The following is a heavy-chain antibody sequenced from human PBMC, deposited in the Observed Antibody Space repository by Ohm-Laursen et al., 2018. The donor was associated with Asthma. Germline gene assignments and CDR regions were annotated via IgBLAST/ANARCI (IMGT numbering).Heavy chain of an antibody. CDR1: GFTFRSYA. D-gene: IGHD5-18*01. Sequence: SLRLSCSASGFTFRSYAMHWVRQAPGKGLEWVAVGGSYYDGGLKYYADSVNGRFTVSRDDSKNTLYLQMNSLRAEDTAVYYCARDLTGYSYGLFDYWGQGTLVTVSS. V-gene: IGHV3-30-3*01. J-gene: IGHJ4*02. CDR3: ARDLTGYSYGLFDY. CDR2: GGSYYDGGLK.